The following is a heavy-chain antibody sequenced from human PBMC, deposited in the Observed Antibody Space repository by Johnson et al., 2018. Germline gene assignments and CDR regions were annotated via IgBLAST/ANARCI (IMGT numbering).Heavy chain of an antibody. D-gene: IGHD2-15*01. CDR1: GFTFSSYS. CDR2: ISSSSSTI. CDR3: ARALLSCSGGSCYYYYYMDV. V-gene: IGHV3-48*01. Sequence: VQLVESGGGLVQPGGSLRLSCAASGFTFSSYSMNWVRQAPGKGLEWVSYISSSSSTIYYADPVKGRFTISRDNAKNSLNLQMNSLRAEDTAVYYCARALLSCSGGSCYYYYYMDVWGKGTTVTVSS. J-gene: IGHJ6*03.